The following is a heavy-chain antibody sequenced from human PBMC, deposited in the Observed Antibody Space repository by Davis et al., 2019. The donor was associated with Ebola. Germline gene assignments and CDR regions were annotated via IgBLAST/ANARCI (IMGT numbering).Heavy chain of an antibody. CDR1: GFNFGSYC. Sequence: GESLQISYAASGFNFGSYCMPWFRQAPDKGLEWVAVICYDGSRKYYGDSVKGRFTISRDNSNNLLYLQMNSLRAEDTAVYYCAIPDCSGANCYSVYIKNWGQGTLVTVSS. J-gene: IGHJ4*02. CDR3: AIPDCSGANCYSVYIKN. V-gene: IGHV3-33*01. D-gene: IGHD2-15*01. CDR2: ICYDGSRK.